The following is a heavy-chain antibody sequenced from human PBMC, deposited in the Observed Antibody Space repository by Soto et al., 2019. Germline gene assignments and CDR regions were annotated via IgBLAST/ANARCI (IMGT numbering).Heavy chain of an antibody. CDR3: ARVPGYSIGDL. CDR1: GYTFTSYA. V-gene: IGHV1-3*01. CDR2: INAGNGNT. J-gene: IGHJ2*01. D-gene: IGHD2-21*01. Sequence: QVQLVQSGAEVKKPGASVKVSCKASGYTFTSYAMHWVRQAPGQRLEWMGWINAGNGNTKYSQKIQGRVTITRDTSASTAYMELSSLRSEDTAVYYCARVPGYSIGDLWGRGTLVTVSS.